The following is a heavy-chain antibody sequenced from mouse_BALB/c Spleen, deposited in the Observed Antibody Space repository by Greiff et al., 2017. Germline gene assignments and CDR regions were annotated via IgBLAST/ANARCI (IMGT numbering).Heavy chain of an antibody. D-gene: IGHD1-1*02. CDR2: ISYSGST. CDR3: ARYDYDYDAMDY. J-gene: IGHJ4*01. Sequence: EVKLVESGPSLVKPSQTLSLTCSVTGDSITSGYWNWIRKFPGNKLEYMGYISYSGSTYYNPSLKSRISITRDTSKNQYYLQLNSVTTEDTATYYCARYDYDYDAMDYWGQGTSVTVSS. V-gene: IGHV3-8*02. CDR1: GDSITSGY.